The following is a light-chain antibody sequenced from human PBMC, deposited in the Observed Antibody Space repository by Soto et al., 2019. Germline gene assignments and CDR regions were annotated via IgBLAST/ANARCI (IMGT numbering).Light chain of an antibody. Sequence: QSVLTQPPSASGSPGQSVTISCTGTSSDVGGYNYVSWYQQHPGKAPKLMIYEVSKRPSGVPDCFSGSKSGNTASLTVSGLQAEDEADYCCSSYAVFGTGTKVTVL. CDR2: EVS. CDR1: SSDVGGYNY. V-gene: IGLV2-8*01. J-gene: IGLJ1*01. CDR3: SSYAV.